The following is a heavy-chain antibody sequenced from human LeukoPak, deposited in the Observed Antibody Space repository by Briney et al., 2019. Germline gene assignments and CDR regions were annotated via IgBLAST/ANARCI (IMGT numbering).Heavy chain of an antibody. J-gene: IGHJ4*02. CDR1: GGTFSSYA. Sequence: GASVKVSCKASGGTFSSYAISWVRQAPGQGLEWVGRIIPIFGTANYAQKFQGRVTITTDESTSTAYMELSSLRSEDTAVYYCARGARLLEWYNFDYSGQGTLVTVSS. CDR3: ARGARLLEWYNFDY. D-gene: IGHD3-3*01. V-gene: IGHV1-69*05. CDR2: IIPIFGTA.